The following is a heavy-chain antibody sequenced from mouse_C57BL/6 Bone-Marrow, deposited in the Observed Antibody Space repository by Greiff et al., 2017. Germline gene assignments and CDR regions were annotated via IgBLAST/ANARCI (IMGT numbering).Heavy chain of an antibody. V-gene: IGHV5-9*01. J-gene: IGHJ4*01. D-gene: IGHD2-1*01. CDR1: GFTFSSYT. CDR2: ISGGGGNT. Sequence: EVQVVESGGGLVKPGGSLKLSCAASGFTFSSYTMSWVRQTPEQRLEWVATISGGGGNTYYPDSVKGRFTISRDNAKNTLYLQMSSLRSEDTALYYCAITIYYGNYGNAMDYWGQGTSVTVSS. CDR3: AITIYYGNYGNAMDY.